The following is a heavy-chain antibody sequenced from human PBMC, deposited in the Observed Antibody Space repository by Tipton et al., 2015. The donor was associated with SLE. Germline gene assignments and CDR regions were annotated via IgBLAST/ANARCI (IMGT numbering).Heavy chain of an antibody. CDR3: ARDNRAGATPYNWFDP. D-gene: IGHD1-14*01. CDR1: GFTFGEHG. CDR2: IKQDGSEK. V-gene: IGHV3-7*01. Sequence: SLRLSCAASGFTFGEHGMHWVRQVPGKGLEWVANIKQDGSEKNYVDSVKGRFAISRDNADNSLYLQMNSLRAEDTAMYYCARDNRAGATPYNWFDPWGQGTLVTVSS. J-gene: IGHJ5*02.